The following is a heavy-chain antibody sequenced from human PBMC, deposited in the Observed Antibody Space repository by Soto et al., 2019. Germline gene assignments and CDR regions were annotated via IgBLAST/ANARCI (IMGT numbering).Heavy chain of an antibody. CDR3: ARDRDSSGYFYFDY. CDR2: IWYGGSNK. D-gene: IGHD3-22*01. J-gene: IGHJ4*02. Sequence: PGGSLRLSCAASGFTFSGYGMHWVRQAPGRGLEWVAVIWYGGSNKYYADSVKGRFTISRDNSKNTLYLQMNSLRAEDTAVYYCARDRDSSGYFYFDYWGQGTLVTVSS. CDR1: GFTFSGYG. V-gene: IGHV3-33*01.